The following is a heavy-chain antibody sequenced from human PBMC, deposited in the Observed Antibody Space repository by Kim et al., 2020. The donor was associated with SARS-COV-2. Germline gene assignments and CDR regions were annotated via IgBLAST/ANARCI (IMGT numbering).Heavy chain of an antibody. Sequence: SETLSLTCTVSGGSISSYYWSWIRQPPGKGLEWIGYIYYSGSTNYNPSLKSRVTISVDTSKNQFSLKLSSVTAADTAVYYCASHRPVGDLNYYDSSGYSWDFQHWGQGTLVTVSS. D-gene: IGHD3-22*01. CDR3: ASHRPVGDLNYYDSSGYSWDFQH. CDR1: GGSISSYY. CDR2: IYYSGST. J-gene: IGHJ1*01. V-gene: IGHV4-59*01.